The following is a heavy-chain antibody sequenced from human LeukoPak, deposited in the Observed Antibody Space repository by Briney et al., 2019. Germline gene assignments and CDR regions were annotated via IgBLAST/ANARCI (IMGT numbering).Heavy chain of an antibody. V-gene: IGHV3-9*01. CDR3: AKEWLSAPYFDY. D-gene: IGHD3-22*01. J-gene: IGHJ4*02. CDR2: ISWNSGSI. Sequence: GGSLRLSCAASGFTFDDYAMHWVRQAPGKGLEWVSGISWNSGSIGYADSVKGRFTISRDNAKNSLYLRMNSLRAEDTALYYCAKEWLSAPYFDYWGQGTLVTVSS. CDR1: GFTFDDYA.